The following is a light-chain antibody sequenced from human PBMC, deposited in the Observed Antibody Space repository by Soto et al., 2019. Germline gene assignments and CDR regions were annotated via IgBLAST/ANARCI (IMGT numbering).Light chain of an antibody. CDR3: QHYNNYPIT. J-gene: IGKJ5*01. CDR1: QSISSW. Sequence: DIQMTQSPSTLSASVGDRVTITCRASQSISSWLAWYQQKPGKAPKLLIYKASSLESGVPSRFSGSGSETEFTLTISSLQPDDFASYYCQHYNNYPITFGQGTRLEIK. CDR2: KAS. V-gene: IGKV1-5*03.